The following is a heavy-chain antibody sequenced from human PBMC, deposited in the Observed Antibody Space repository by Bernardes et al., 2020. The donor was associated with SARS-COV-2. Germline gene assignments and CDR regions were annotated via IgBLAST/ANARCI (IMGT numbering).Heavy chain of an antibody. CDR1: GYTFTGYY. CDR2: INPHGGDT. Sequence: ASVQVSCKASGYTFTGYYLHWVRQAPGQGLEWMGWINPHGGDTNYVQKFQGRVTMTGDTSISTAYMELSRLRSDDTAIYYCATSFSSSFNAFDIWGQGTMVAVSS. J-gene: IGHJ3*02. V-gene: IGHV1-2*02. CDR3: ATSFSSSFNAFDI. D-gene: IGHD6-13*01.